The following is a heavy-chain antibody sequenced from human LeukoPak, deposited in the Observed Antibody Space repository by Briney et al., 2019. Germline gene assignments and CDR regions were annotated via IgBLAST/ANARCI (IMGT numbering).Heavy chain of an antibody. D-gene: IGHD6-19*01. CDR2: IIPIFGTA. V-gene: IGHV1-69*05. CDR1: GGTFSSYA. Sequence: SVKVSCKASGGTFSSYAISWVRQAPGQGLEWMGRIIPIFGTANYAQKFQGRVTITTDESTSTAYMGLSSLRSEDTAVYYCARDGEIAVAGYHDAFDIWGQGTMVTVSS. J-gene: IGHJ3*02. CDR3: ARDGEIAVAGYHDAFDI.